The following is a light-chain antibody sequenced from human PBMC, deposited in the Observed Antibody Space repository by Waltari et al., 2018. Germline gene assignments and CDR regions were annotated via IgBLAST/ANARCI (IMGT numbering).Light chain of an antibody. CDR3: SSYAGGDIWV. J-gene: IGLJ3*02. Sequence: QSVLTQPPSASGSLGPSVTISCTGTSSSVGRYNFVSWYQQHPGKAPKLMMYAVNERPSGVPDRFSGSKSVNTASLTVSGLQAEDEADYYCSSYAGGDIWVFGGGTKVTVL. V-gene: IGLV2-8*01. CDR1: SSSVGRYNF. CDR2: AVN.